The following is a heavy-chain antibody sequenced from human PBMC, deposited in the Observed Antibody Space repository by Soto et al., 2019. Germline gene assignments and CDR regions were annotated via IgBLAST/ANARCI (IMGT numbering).Heavy chain of an antibody. J-gene: IGHJ4*02. CDR1: GFTFSSYS. CDR2: IWYDGSNK. Sequence: GGSLRLSCAASGFTFSSYSMNWVRQAPGKGLEWVAVIWYDGSNKYYADSVKGRFTISRDNSKNTLYLQMNSLRAEDTAVYYCARTKAVAAKTQYYFDYWGQGTLVTVSS. CDR3: ARTKAVAAKTQYYFDY. D-gene: IGHD6-19*01. V-gene: IGHV3-33*08.